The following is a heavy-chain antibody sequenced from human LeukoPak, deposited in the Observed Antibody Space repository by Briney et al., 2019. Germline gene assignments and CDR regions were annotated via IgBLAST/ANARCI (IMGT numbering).Heavy chain of an antibody. CDR2: INPNSGGT. D-gene: IGHD6-13*01. V-gene: IGHV1-2*02. J-gene: IGHJ4*02. CDR1: GYTFTGYY. Sequence: ASVKVSCKASGYTFTGYYMHWVRQAPGQGLEWMGWINPNSGGTNYAQKFQGRVTMTRDTSISTAYMELSRLRSDDTAVYYCARDSPGIAAAGHDYWGRGTLVTVSS. CDR3: ARDSPGIAAAGHDY.